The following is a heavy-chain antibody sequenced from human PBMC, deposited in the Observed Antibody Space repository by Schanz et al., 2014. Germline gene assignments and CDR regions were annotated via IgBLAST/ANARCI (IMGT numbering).Heavy chain of an antibody. V-gene: IGHV3-30*03. CDR1: GFPFSDYY. CDR3: ARDPSGSYGWFDP. CDR2: ISYDGSNK. D-gene: IGHD1-26*01. Sequence: QVQLVESGGGLVKPGGSLRLSCAASGFPFSDYYMSWIRQAPGEGLEWVAVISYDGSNKYYADSVKGRFTISRDNSKNTLYLQMNSLRAEDTAVYYCARDPSGSYGWFDPWGQGTLVTVSS. J-gene: IGHJ5*02.